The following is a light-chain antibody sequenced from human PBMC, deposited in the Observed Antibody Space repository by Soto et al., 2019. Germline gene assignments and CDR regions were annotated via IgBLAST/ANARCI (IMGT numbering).Light chain of an antibody. CDR3: QQYGSSPAT. CDR1: QSVSSSY. J-gene: IGKJ1*01. V-gene: IGKV3-20*01. Sequence: EIVLTQSPGTLSLSPGERATFSCRASQSVSSSYLAWYQQKPGQAPRLLIYGASSRATGIPDRFSGSGSGTDFTLTISRLEPEDFAVYYCQQYGSSPATFGQGTKVDIK. CDR2: GAS.